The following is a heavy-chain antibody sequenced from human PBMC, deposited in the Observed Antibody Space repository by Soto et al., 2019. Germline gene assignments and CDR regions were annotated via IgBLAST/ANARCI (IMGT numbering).Heavy chain of an antibody. CDR3: ARGRYSYETIYYKFYYSALDV. J-gene: IGHJ6*02. CDR2: INDNGGT. D-gene: IGHD3-10*01. V-gene: IGHV4-34*01. CDR1: GGSIRGYY. Sequence: SETLSLTCGVYGGSIRGYYWSRIRQSPGKGLEWIGDINDNGGTNYNPSLKSRVTTSLDTSKKQVSLMVSSVTAADTAVYYCARGRYSYETIYYKFYYSALDVWGQGTTVTVS.